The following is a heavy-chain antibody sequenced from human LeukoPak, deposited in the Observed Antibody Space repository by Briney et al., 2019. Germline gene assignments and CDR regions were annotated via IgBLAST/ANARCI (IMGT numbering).Heavy chain of an antibody. V-gene: IGHV3-23*01. Sequence: GGSLRLSCAASGFTFSSYAMSWVRQAPGKGLEWVSSISGSGGSTYYADSVKGRFAISRDNSKNTLYLQMNSLRAEDTAVYYCAKDPGYSSSWYANFDYWGQGTLVTVSS. J-gene: IGHJ4*02. CDR2: ISGSGGST. CDR3: AKDPGYSSSWYANFDY. D-gene: IGHD6-13*01. CDR1: GFTFSSYA.